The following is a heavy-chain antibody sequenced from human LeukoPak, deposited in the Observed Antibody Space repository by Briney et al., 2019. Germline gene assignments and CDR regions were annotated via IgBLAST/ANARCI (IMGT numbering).Heavy chain of an antibody. J-gene: IGHJ4*02. CDR3: ARGPHYYDSSGYYPDY. Sequence: GGSLRLSCAASGFTFSSYWMSWVRQAPGKGLEWVANIKQDGSEKYYVDSVKGRFTISRDNAKNSLYLQMNSLRAEDTAVYYCARGPHYYDSSGYYPDYWGQGTLVTVSS. CDR1: GFTFSSYW. CDR2: IKQDGSEK. V-gene: IGHV3-7*01. D-gene: IGHD3-22*01.